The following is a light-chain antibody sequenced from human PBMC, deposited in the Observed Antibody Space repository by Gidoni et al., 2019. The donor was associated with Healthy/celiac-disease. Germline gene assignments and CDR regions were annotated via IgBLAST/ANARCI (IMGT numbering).Light chain of an antibody. CDR3: QQYGSSGLT. J-gene: IGKJ4*01. V-gene: IGKV3-20*01. CDR1: QSVSSSY. Sequence: EIVLTQSPGTLSLSPGERATLSCRASQSVSSSYLAWYQQKPGQAPRLLIYGASSRATGIPDRFSGSGFGTDFTLTISRLEPEDFAVYYWQQYGSSGLTFGGXTKVEIK. CDR2: GAS.